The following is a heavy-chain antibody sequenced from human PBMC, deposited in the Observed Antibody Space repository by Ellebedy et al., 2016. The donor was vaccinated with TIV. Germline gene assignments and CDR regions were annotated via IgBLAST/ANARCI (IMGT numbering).Heavy chain of an antibody. V-gene: IGHV1-2*02. Sequence: ASVKVSXXASGYSFTDHYLYWVRQAPGQGLEWMGWSNLHSGGSVYAEKFQGRVTVTRDTSIRTAYMELSRLTSDDTAVYYCARDLAHGGSLDYWGQGTLVTVSS. CDR1: GYSFTDHY. J-gene: IGHJ4*02. D-gene: IGHD4-23*01. CDR3: ARDLAHGGSLDY. CDR2: SNLHSGGS.